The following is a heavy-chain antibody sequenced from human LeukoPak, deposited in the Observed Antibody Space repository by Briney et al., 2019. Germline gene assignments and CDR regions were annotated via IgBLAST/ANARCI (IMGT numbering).Heavy chain of an antibody. Sequence: GGSLRLSCATSGFTISSNFMSWVRQAPGKGLEWVSTIYSGGPTYYADSVKGRFIISRDNAKNTLFLQMSSLRAEDTAVYYCARGESYYYDNSGSFFDYWGQGTLVTVSS. CDR3: ARGESYYYDNSGSFFDY. J-gene: IGHJ4*02. CDR2: IYSGGPT. V-gene: IGHV3-66*01. CDR1: GFTISSNF. D-gene: IGHD3-22*01.